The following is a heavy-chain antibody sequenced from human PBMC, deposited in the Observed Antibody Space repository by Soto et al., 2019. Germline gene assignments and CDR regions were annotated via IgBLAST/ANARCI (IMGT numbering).Heavy chain of an antibody. D-gene: IGHD1-26*01. CDR2: IRSKAYVETT. Sequence: EVQLVESGGGLVQPGRSLRLSCTASGFTFGDYAMTWVRQAPGKGLEWVGFIRSKAYVETTEYAASVKGRFTISRDESKSIAYLQMNSLKPEDTAVYYCTRGGLYSGSYRAFDYWGQGTLVTVSS. J-gene: IGHJ4*02. CDR3: TRGGLYSGSYRAFDY. V-gene: IGHV3-49*04. CDR1: GFTFGDYA.